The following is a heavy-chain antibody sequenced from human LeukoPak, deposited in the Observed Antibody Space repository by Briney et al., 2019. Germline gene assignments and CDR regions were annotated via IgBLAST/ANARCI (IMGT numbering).Heavy chain of an antibody. CDR1: GFTFGDYA. Sequence: PGGSLRLSCAASGFTFGDYAMHWVRQAPGKGLEWVSGISGNSGSIGYADSVKGRFTISRDNAKNSLYLQMNSLRAEDTALYYCAKDRGYSYGSTFDYWGQGTLVTVSS. J-gene: IGHJ4*02. CDR2: ISGNSGSI. D-gene: IGHD5-18*01. CDR3: AKDRGYSYGSTFDY. V-gene: IGHV3-9*01.